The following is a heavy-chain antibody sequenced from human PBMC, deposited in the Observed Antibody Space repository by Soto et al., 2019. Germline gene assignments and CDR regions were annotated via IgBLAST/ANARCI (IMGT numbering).Heavy chain of an antibody. Sequence: SETLSLTCAVYGGSFSGYYWSWIRQPPGKGLEWIGEINHSGSTNYNPSLKSRVTISVDTSKNQFSLKLSSVTAADTAVYYCAREGVEDIVVVPAAKSFDFWGRGTLVTVSS. CDR1: GGSFSGYY. CDR2: INHSGST. D-gene: IGHD2-2*01. V-gene: IGHV4-34*01. J-gene: IGHJ4*02. CDR3: AREGVEDIVVVPAAKSFDF.